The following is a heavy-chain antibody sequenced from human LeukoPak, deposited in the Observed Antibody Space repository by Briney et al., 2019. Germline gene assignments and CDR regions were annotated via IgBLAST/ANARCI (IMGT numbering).Heavy chain of an antibody. V-gene: IGHV1-69*02. J-gene: IGHJ4*02. CDR2: IIPILGIA. D-gene: IGHD3-10*01. CDR1: GGTFSSYT. CDR3: ATDFGRVMVRGESYFDY. Sequence: SVKVSCKASGGTFSSYTISWGRQAPGQGLEWMGRIIPILGIANYAQKFQGRVTITADKSTSTAYMELSSLRSEDTAVYYCATDFGRVMVRGESYFDYWGQGTLVTVSS.